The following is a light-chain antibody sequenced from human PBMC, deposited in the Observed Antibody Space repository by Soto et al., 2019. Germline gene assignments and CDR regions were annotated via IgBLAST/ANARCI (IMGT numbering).Light chain of an antibody. V-gene: IGKV3-15*01. Sequence: EIVMTQSPATLSVSPGERATLSCRASQSVRSNFAWYQQKPGQAPRLLIYGASTRATGIPGRFSGSGSGTEFALTISSLQSEDLAIYYCQQYNSWSSITFGQGTRLEIK. CDR2: GAS. CDR3: QQYNSWSSIT. CDR1: QSVRSN. J-gene: IGKJ5*01.